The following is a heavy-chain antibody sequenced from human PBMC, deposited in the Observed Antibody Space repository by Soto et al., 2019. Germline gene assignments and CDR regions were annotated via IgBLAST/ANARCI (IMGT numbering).Heavy chain of an antibody. CDR2: ISGSGGNT. CDR3: AKRAVAGTFDYYYYGMDV. CDR1: GFTFSSYA. D-gene: IGHD6-19*01. Sequence: LRLSCAASGFTFSSYAMSWVRQAPGKGLEWVSGISGSGGNTYYADSVKGRFTISRDNSKNTLYLQMNSLRAEDTAVYYCAKRAVAGTFDYYYYGMDVXGQGTKVTVYS. V-gene: IGHV3-23*01. J-gene: IGHJ6*02.